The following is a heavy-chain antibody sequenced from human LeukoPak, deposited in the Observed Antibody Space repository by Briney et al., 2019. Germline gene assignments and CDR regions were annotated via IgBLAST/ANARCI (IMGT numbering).Heavy chain of an antibody. CDR3: AKAPPYYSDSSGYFQH. Sequence: GGSLRLSCAASGFTLYDSAMHWVPQVPGKGLEWGSGISWNSGIIDYADSVKGRFTISRDNAKNSLYLQMKNLRPDDTAFYYCAKAPPYYSDSSGYFQHWGQGTLVTVSS. CDR1: GFTLYDSA. J-gene: IGHJ1*01. D-gene: IGHD3-22*01. CDR2: ISWNSGII. V-gene: IGHV3-9*01.